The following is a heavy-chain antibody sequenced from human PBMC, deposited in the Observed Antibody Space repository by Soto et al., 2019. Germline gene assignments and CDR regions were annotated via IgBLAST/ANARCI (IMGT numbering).Heavy chain of an antibody. J-gene: IGHJ6*03. D-gene: IGHD4-17*01. CDR2: IRSKANSYAT. V-gene: IGHV3-73*01. Sequence: GGSLRLSCAASGFTFSGSAMHWVRQASGKGLEWFGRIRSKANSYATAFAASVKGRFTISRDDSKNTAYLQMNSLKTEDTAVFFCTRPAATTDVLGYYYYMDVWGKGTTVTVSS. CDR3: TRPAATTDVLGYYYYMDV. CDR1: GFTFSGSA.